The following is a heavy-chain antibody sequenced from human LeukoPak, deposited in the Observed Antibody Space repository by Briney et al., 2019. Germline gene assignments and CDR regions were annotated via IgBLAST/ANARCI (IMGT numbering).Heavy chain of an antibody. D-gene: IGHD3-22*01. CDR2: ISGSGTSA. J-gene: IGHJ4*02. V-gene: IGHV3-23*01. CDR1: GFTFSSYA. Sequence: PGGSLRLSCAASGFTFSSYAMTWVRQAPGEGLQWVSGISGSGTSAYYADSVRGRFTISRDNSKNTLYLQMNSLRAEDTAVYYCAKEFRDSSGLPVRAALDYWGQGTLVTVSS. CDR3: AKEFRDSSGLPVRAALDY.